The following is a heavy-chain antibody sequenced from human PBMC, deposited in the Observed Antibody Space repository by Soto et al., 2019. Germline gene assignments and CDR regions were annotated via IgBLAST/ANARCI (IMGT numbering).Heavy chain of an antibody. CDR2: ISYSGST. J-gene: IGHJ4*02. D-gene: IGHD4-4*01. CDR3: ARGTPRNSNLYFYDY. V-gene: IGHV4-59*01. Sequence: WTWIRQPPGKGLEWIGYISYSGSTNYNPSLKSRVTISVDTSKNQFSLKLTSVPAADTAVYFCARGTPRNSNLYFYDYWGQGTLVTVSS.